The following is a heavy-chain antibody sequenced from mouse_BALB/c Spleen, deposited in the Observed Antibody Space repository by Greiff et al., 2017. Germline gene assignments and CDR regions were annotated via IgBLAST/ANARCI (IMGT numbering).Heavy chain of an antibody. Sequence: EVQLVESGAELVRPGALVKLSCKASGFNIKDYYMHWVKQRPEQGLEWIGWIDPENGNTIYDPKFQGKASITADTSSNTAYLQLSSLTSEDTAVYYCARTRYYYGSSYNWYFDVWGAGTTVTVSS. CDR3: ARTRYYYGSSYNWYFDV. V-gene: IGHV14-1*02. D-gene: IGHD1-1*01. CDR2: IDPENGNT. J-gene: IGHJ1*01. CDR1: GFNIKDYY.